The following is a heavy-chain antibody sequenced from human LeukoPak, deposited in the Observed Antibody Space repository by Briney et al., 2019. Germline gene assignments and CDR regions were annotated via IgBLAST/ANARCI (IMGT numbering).Heavy chain of an antibody. CDR3: AKAYSYGYDH. D-gene: IGHD5-18*01. Sequence: GGSLRLSCVASGFTFSSYGMHWVRQAPGKGLEWVAFIWYDGSNKYYADSVKGRFTISRDNSKNTLSLQMSSLRPDDTAVYYCAKAYSYGYDHWGQGTLVTVSS. V-gene: IGHV3-30*02. CDR1: GFTFSSYG. CDR2: IWYDGSNK. J-gene: IGHJ5*02.